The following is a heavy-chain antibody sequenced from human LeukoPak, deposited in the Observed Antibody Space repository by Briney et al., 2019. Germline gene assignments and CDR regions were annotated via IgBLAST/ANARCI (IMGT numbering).Heavy chain of an antibody. J-gene: IGHJ6*03. V-gene: IGHV4-34*01. D-gene: IGHD6-13*01. CDR2: INHSGST. Sequence: PSETLSLTCAVYGGSFSGYYWSWIRQPPGKGLEWIGEINHSGSTNYNPSLKSRVTISVDTSKNQFSLKLSSVTAADTAVYYCARPGAAAGDYYYYYYMDVWGKGTTVTVSS. CDR1: GGSFSGYY. CDR3: ARPGAAAGDYYYYYYMDV.